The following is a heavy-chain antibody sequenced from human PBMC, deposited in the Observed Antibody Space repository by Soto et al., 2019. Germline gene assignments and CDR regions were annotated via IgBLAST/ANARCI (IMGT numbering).Heavy chain of an antibody. CDR2: ISGSSSSTI. D-gene: IGHD2-2*01. Sequence: GGSLRLSCAASGFTFSSYAMSWVRQAPGKGLEWVSAISGSSSSTIYYADSVKGRFTISRDNAKNSLYLQMNSLRDEDTAVYYCARGCSSTSCYFRYYGMDVWGQGTTVTVSS. CDR3: ARGCSSTSCYFRYYGMDV. V-gene: IGHV3-48*02. J-gene: IGHJ6*02. CDR1: GFTFSSYA.